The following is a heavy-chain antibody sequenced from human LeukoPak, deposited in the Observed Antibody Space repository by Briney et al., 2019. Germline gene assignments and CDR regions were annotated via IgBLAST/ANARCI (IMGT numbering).Heavy chain of an antibody. V-gene: IGHV1-69*06. Sequence: SVKVSCKASGYTFTSYYMHWVRQAPGQGLEWMGGIIPIFGTANYAQKFQGRVTITADKSTSTAYMELSSLRSEDTAVYYCASSGDHDLHFDYWGQGTLVTVSS. CDR2: IIPIFGTA. CDR3: ASSGDHDLHFDY. D-gene: IGHD7-27*01. J-gene: IGHJ4*02. CDR1: GYTFTSYY.